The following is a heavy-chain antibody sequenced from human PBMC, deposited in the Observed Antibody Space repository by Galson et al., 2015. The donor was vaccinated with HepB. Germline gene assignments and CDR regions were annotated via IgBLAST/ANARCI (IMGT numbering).Heavy chain of an antibody. Sequence: SLRLSCAASGFTFSNAWMSWVRQAPGKGLEWVGRIKSKTDGGTTDYAAPVKGRFTISRDDSKNTLYLQMNSLKTEDTAVYYCTTDPITMIVVDILLNGMDVWGQGTTVTVSS. CDR3: TTDPITMIVVDILLNGMDV. V-gene: IGHV3-15*01. CDR2: IKSKTDGGTT. CDR1: GFTFSNAW. D-gene: IGHD3-22*01. J-gene: IGHJ6*02.